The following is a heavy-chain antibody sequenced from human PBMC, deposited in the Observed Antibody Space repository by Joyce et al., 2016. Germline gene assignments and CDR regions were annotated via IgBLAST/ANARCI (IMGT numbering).Heavy chain of an antibody. CDR2: IYRSRNT. CDR3: ARGDEYCTSTSCALSDF. CDR1: GYSISSGHY. J-gene: IGHJ4*02. V-gene: IGHV4-38-2*01. D-gene: IGHD2-2*01. Sequence: QVQLQESGPGLVKPSETLSLTCAVSGYSISSGHYGGWIRQPPGKGLEWIGSIYRSRNTYYNPSLKSRVTISVDTSKNHFSLKLNSLTAADTAVYYCARGDEYCTSTSCALSDFWGQGTLVTVSS.